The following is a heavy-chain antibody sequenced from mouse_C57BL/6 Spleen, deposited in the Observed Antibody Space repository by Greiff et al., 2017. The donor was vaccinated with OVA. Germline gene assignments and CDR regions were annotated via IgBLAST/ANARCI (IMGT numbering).Heavy chain of an antibody. CDR2: IRNKANGYTT. CDR3: ARYPSPHYYGSSWYVDV. D-gene: IGHD1-1*01. Sequence: EVQVVESGGGLVQPGGSLSLSCAASGFTFTDYYMSWVRQPPGKALEWLGFIRNKANGYTTEYSASVKGRFTISRDNSQSILYLQMNALRAEDSPTYYCARYPSPHYYGSSWYVDVWGTGTTVTVSS. CDR1: GFTFTDYY. J-gene: IGHJ1*03. V-gene: IGHV7-3*01.